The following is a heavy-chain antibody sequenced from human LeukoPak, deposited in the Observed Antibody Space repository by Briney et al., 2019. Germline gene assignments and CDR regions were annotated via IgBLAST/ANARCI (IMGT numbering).Heavy chain of an antibody. CDR1: GFTFSSYA. Sequence: PGGSLRLSCAASGFTFSSYAMTWVRQAPGKGLQWVANINQDGSEKYYVDSVKGRFTISRDNAKNSLYLQMDSLRAEDTAVYYCARDRRTHGYWGQGTLVIVSS. CDR2: INQDGSEK. D-gene: IGHD1-14*01. CDR3: ARDRRTHGY. J-gene: IGHJ4*02. V-gene: IGHV3-7*05.